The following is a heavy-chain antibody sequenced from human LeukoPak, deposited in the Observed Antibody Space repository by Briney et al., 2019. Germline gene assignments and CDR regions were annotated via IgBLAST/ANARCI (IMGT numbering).Heavy chain of an antibody. CDR3: AKDYKVRSGEPPIDY. D-gene: IGHD7-27*01. CDR1: GFSFDNYA. Sequence: QAGGSLRLSCAASGFSFDNYAMSWVRQTPGKGLEWVSAIGGSGSDTSYTDSVKGRFTISRDNSQNTLYLQMISLRAEDTAVYYCAKDYKVRSGEPPIDYWGQGTLATVSS. CDR2: IGGSGSDT. V-gene: IGHV3-23*01. J-gene: IGHJ4*02.